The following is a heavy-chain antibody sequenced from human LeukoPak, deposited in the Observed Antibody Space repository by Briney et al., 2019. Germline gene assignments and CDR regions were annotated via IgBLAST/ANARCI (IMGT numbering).Heavy chain of an antibody. J-gene: IGHJ4*02. CDR1: IFTSSSYW. V-gene: IGHV3-74*03. CDR3: AREGRVSGYDFDC. Sequence: GRCPRLSCALSIFTSSSYWMHWGRQATGTGLVCLTRINSDGSSITYADYVKGRFTIARDNAENTLDLQMNSLRVEDTAVYYCAREGRVSGYDFDCWGQGTLVTVSS. D-gene: IGHD5-12*01. CDR2: INSDGSSI.